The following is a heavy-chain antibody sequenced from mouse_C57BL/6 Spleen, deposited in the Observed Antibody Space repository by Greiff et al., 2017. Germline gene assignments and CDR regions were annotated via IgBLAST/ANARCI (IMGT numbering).Heavy chain of an antibody. CDR2: IDPETGGT. CDR1: GYTFTDYE. J-gene: IGHJ3*01. CDR3: TRGQFAY. V-gene: IGHV1-15*01. Sequence: QVQLKESGAELVRPGASVTLSCKASGYTFTDYEMHWVKQTPVHGLEWIGAIDPETGGTAYNQKFKGKAILTADKSSSTAYMELRSLTSEDSAVYYCTRGQFAYWGQGTLVTVSA.